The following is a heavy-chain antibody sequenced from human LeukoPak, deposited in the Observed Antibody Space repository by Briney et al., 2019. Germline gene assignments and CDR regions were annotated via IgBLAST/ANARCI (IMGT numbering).Heavy chain of an antibody. CDR3: ARLWRNSSGYPGFDY. CDR2: IYYSGST. CDR1: GGSISSSSYY. V-gene: IGHV4-61*05. Sequence: PSETLSLTCTVSGGSISSSSYYWSWIRQPPGKGLEWIGYIYYSGSTNYNPSLKSRVTISVDTSKNQFSLKLSSVTAADTAVYYCARLWRNSSGYPGFDYWGQGTLVTVSS. J-gene: IGHJ4*02. D-gene: IGHD3-22*01.